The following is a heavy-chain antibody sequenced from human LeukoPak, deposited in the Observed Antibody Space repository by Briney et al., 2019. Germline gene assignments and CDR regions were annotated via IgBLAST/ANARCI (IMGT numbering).Heavy chain of an antibody. J-gene: IGHJ4*02. CDR3: ARRDFHDY. CDR2: INPNSGGT. CDR1: GYTFSDYY. Sequence: ASVKVSCKASGYTFSDYYMHWLRQAPGQGLEWVGRINPNSGGTNYALKFQDRVTMTRDTSISTAYMELSRLRSDDTAVYYCARRDFHDYWGQGTLVTVSS. D-gene: IGHD5-24*01. V-gene: IGHV1-2*06.